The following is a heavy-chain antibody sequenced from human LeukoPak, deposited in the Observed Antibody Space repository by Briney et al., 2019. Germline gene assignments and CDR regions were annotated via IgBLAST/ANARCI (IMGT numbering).Heavy chain of an antibody. CDR2: IYWDDDK. J-gene: IGHJ4*02. V-gene: IGHV2-5*08. Sequence: TLSLTCAVAGDSISSSNWWSWVRQPPGKALEWLALIYWDDDKRYSPSLKSRLTITKDTSKNQVVLTMTNMDPVDTATYYCAHSGVAAAGTELDYWGQGTLVTVSS. CDR3: AHSGVAAAGTELDY. D-gene: IGHD6-13*01. CDR1: GDSISSSNW.